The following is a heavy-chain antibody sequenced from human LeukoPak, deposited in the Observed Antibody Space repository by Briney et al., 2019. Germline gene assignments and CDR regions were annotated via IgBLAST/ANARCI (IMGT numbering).Heavy chain of an antibody. CDR2: ISDSGGNT. Sequence: GGSLRLSCAASGFTFTNYAMSWVRQAPGKGPEWVSGISDSGGNTDYADSVKGRFTISRDNSKNTLYLQMNSLRAEDTAVYYCAKDVDCSGGTCYYYYYAMDVWGQGTTVTVSS. J-gene: IGHJ6*02. D-gene: IGHD2-15*01. CDR3: AKDVDCSGGTCYYYYYAMDV. V-gene: IGHV3-23*01. CDR1: GFTFTNYA.